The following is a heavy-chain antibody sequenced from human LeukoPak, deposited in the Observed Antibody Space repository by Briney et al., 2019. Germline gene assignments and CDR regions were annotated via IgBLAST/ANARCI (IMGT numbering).Heavy chain of an antibody. J-gene: IGHJ4*02. CDR2: INPNSGGT. CDR1: GYTFTGYY. CDR3: ARGSLVGTTFDYFDY. D-gene: IGHD1-26*01. Sequence: ASVSVSCKASGYTFTGYYMHWVRQAPGQGLEWMGWINPNSGGTNYAQKFQGRVTMTRDTSISTAYMELSRLRSDDTAVYYCARGSLVGTTFDYFDYWGQGTLITVSS. V-gene: IGHV1-2*02.